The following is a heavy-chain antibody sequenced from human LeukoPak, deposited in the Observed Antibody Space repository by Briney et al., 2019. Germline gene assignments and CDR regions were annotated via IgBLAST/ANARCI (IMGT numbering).Heavy chain of an antibody. Sequence: ASVKVSCKASGYTFTSYDINWVRQATGQGLEWMGWMIPNSGNTGYAQKFQGRVTITRNTSISTAYMELSSLRSEDTAVYYCAREGNYDFWSGYSTGAFDIWGQGTMVTVSS. CDR1: GYTFTSYD. CDR3: AREGNYDFWSGYSTGAFDI. J-gene: IGHJ3*02. D-gene: IGHD3-3*01. V-gene: IGHV1-8*03. CDR2: MIPNSGNT.